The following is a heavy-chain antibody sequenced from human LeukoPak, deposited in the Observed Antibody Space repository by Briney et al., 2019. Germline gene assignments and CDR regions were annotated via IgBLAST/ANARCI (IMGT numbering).Heavy chain of an antibody. J-gene: IGHJ4*02. CDR2: IYHSGFT. CDR1: GDSINNSHW. D-gene: IGHD6-13*01. Sequence: SETLSLTCAVSGDSINNSHWWSWVRQPPGKGLEWIGEIYHSGFTNYNPSLKSRVTIFVDTSKNQFSLKLSSLTAADTAVYYCARLGAAGGVYYFDYWGQGTLVPVSS. CDR3: ARLGAAGGVYYFDY. V-gene: IGHV4-4*02.